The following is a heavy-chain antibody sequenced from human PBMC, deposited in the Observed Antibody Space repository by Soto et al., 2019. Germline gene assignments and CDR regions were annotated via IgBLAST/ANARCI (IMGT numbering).Heavy chain of an antibody. Sequence: KTSETLSLTCTVSGGSISSGGYYWSWIRQHPGKGLEWIGYIYYSGSTYYNPSLKSRVTISVDTSKNQFSLKLSSVTAADTAVYYCASAMITFGGVIGPTGYYFDYWGQGTLVTVS. V-gene: IGHV4-31*03. CDR2: IYYSGST. D-gene: IGHD3-16*02. CDR3: ASAMITFGGVIGPTGYYFDY. CDR1: GGSISSGGYY. J-gene: IGHJ4*02.